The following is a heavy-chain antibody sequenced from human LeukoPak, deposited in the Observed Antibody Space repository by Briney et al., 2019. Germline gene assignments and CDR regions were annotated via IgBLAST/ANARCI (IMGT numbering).Heavy chain of an antibody. V-gene: IGHV3-11*01. J-gene: IGHJ1*01. D-gene: IGHD3-22*01. CDR2: ISSSATNI. CDR3: ARVDFYYDSSGYVGEYFQH. Sequence: PGGSLRLSCAASGFTLRDYYMSWIRQAPGKGLEWFSYISSSATNIQYADSVKGRFTISRDNAKNSLYLQMNSLRAEDTAFYYCARVDFYYDSSGYVGEYFQHWGQGTLVTVSS. CDR1: GFTLRDYY.